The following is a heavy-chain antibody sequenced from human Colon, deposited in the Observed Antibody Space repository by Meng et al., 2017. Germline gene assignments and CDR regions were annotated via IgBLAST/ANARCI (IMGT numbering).Heavy chain of an antibody. CDR2: IYYSGST. CDR1: GGSISSYY. D-gene: IGHD3-22*01. Sequence: GSLRLSCTVSGGSISSYYWSWIRQPPGKGLEWIGYIYYSGSTNYNPSLKSRVTISVDTSKNQFSLKLSSVTAADTAVYYCARDRIGLLGYWGQGTRVTVSS. CDR3: ARDRIGLLGY. J-gene: IGHJ4*02. V-gene: IGHV4-59*01.